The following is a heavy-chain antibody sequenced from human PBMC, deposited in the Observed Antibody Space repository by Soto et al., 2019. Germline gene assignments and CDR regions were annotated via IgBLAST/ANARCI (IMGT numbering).Heavy chain of an antibody. CDR3: SSQTYSYAWHH. D-gene: IGHD3-10*01. V-gene: IGHV4-34*01. CDR2: INHSGST. CDR1: GGSFSGYY. Sequence: PSETLSLTCAVYGGSFSGYYWSWIRQPPGKGLEWIGEINHSGSTNYNPSLNGRVTMSVDKSKNHFSLDLSFVTAADTAVYYCSSQTYSYAWHHWGQGIQVTVSS. J-gene: IGHJ5*02.